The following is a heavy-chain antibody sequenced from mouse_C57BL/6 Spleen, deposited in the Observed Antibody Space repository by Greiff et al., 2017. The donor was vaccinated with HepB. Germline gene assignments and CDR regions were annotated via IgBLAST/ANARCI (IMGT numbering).Heavy chain of an antibody. CDR2: IDPENGDT. J-gene: IGHJ4*01. Sequence: VQLQQSGAELVRPGASVKLSCTASGFNIKDDYMHWVKQRPEQGLEWIGWIDPENGDTEYASKFQGKATITADTSSNTAYLQPSSLTSEDTAVYYCTYGYDSYAMDYWGQGTSVTVSS. V-gene: IGHV14-4*01. CDR3: TYGYDSYAMDY. D-gene: IGHD2-2*01. CDR1: GFNIKDDY.